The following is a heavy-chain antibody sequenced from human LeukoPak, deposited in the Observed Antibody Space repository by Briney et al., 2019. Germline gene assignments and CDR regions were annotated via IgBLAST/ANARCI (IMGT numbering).Heavy chain of an antibody. J-gene: IGHJ4*02. D-gene: IGHD3-3*01. CDR1: GYTLTELS. CDR2: FDPEDGET. V-gene: IGHV1-24*01. Sequence: GASVKVSCKVSGYTLTELSMHWVRQAPGKGLEWMGGFDPEDGETIYAQKFQGRVTMTEDTSTDTAYMELSSLRSEDTAVYYCATTAAFWSGYTHFDYRGQGTLVTVSS. CDR3: ATTAAFWSGYTHFDY.